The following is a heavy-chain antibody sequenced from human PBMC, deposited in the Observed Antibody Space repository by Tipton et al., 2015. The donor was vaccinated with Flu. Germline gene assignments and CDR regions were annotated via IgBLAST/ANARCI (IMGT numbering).Heavy chain of an antibody. D-gene: IGHD6-19*01. CDR3: ARDLSAVAGSYFDY. J-gene: IGHJ4*02. CDR1: GGSISSFY. Sequence: TLSLTCTVSGGSISSFYWSWIRQPAGKGLEWIGRIYSSGSTDYNPSLKSRVTMSVDTSKNQFPLKLSSVTAADTAVYHCARDLSAVAGSYFDYWGQGTLVTVSS. CDR2: IYSSGST. V-gene: IGHV4-4*07.